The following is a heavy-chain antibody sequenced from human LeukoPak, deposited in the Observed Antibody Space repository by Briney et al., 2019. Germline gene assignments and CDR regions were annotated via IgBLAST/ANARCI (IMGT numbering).Heavy chain of an antibody. V-gene: IGHV4-61*01. CDR3: ARADWNYAGYYYMDV. J-gene: IGHJ6*03. D-gene: IGHD1-7*01. CDR1: GGSISSGSYY. Sequence: SETLSLTFTVSGGSISSGSYYWSWIRQPPGKGLEWIGYIYYSGSTNYNPSLKSRVTISVDTSKNQFSLKLSSVTAADTAVYYCARADWNYAGYYYMDVWGKGTTVTVSS. CDR2: IYYSGST.